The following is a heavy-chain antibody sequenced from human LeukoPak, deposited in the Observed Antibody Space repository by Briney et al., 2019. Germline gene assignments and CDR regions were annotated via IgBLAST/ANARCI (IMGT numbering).Heavy chain of an antibody. CDR2: IYYSGST. Sequence: PSETLSLTCTVSGGSISSYYWSWLRQPPGRGLEWIGYIYYSGSTNYNPSLKSRVTMSVDTSKNQFSLKLSSVTAADTAVYYCASHRGFSGNYYYYYMTSGAKGPRSPSP. CDR3: ASHRGFSGNYYYYYMTS. CDR1: GGSISSYY. J-gene: IGHJ6*03. V-gene: IGHV4-59*12. D-gene: IGHD5-12*01.